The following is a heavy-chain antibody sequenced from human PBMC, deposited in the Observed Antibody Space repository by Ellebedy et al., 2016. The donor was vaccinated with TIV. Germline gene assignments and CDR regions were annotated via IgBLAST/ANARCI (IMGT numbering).Heavy chain of an antibody. D-gene: IGHD2-21*02. J-gene: IGHJ4*02. V-gene: IGHV3-7*01. CDR3: ARQSTAPHDYFDS. CDR2: IKEDGSEK. Sequence: GGSLRLXXVASGFTFSTSWMTWVRQAPGKGLEWVATIKEDGSEKYYVDSVKGRLTISRDNTKNSLSLQMISLRAEDTAVYYCARQSTAPHDYFDSWGQGTLVTVSS. CDR1: GFTFSTSW.